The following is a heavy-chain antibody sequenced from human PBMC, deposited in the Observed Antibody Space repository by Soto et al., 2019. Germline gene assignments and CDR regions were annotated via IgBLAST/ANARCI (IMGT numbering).Heavy chain of an antibody. CDR2: NIPIFGTA. J-gene: IGHJ4*02. Sequence: ASVKVSCKASGGTFSNFVISWVRQAPGQGLEWMGGNIPIFGTATYAQKFQGRVTIIADESTGTTYMELTSLRSEDTAVYYCARAPILVGETTYENYFDYWGRGTLVTVSS. CDR3: ARAPILVGETTYENYFDY. D-gene: IGHD2-21*01. V-gene: IGHV1-69*13. CDR1: GGTFSNFV.